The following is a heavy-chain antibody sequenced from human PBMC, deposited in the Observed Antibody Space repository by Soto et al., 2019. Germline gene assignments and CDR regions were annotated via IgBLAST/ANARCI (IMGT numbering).Heavy chain of an antibody. CDR3: ARDLERWPTGSNDY. D-gene: IGHD3-3*01. CDR1: GFTFSSYA. J-gene: IGHJ4*02. CDR2: ISYDGSNK. V-gene: IGHV3-30-3*01. Sequence: QVQLVESGGGVVQPGRSLRLSCAASGFTFSSYAMHWVRQAPGKGLEWVAVISYDGSNKYYADSVKGRFTISRDNSKNTLYLQMNSLRAEDTAVYYCARDLERWPTGSNDYWGQGTLVTVSS.